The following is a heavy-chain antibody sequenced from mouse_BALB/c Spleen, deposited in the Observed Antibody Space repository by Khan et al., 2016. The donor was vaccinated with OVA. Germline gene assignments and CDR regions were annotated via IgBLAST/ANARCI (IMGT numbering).Heavy chain of an antibody. CDR1: GYTFTDYY. V-gene: IGHV1-77*01. J-gene: IGHJ3*01. CDR2: ISPGSGDT. Sequence: QVQLQRSGAELARPGASVKLSCKASGYTFTDYYINWVKQRTGQGLEWIGEISPGSGDTYYNERFKGKATLTADKSSSTAYMQLSSLTSEASAVYFCARTNYFGYTFAYWGQGTLVTVSA. D-gene: IGHD1-2*01. CDR3: ARTNYFGYTFAY.